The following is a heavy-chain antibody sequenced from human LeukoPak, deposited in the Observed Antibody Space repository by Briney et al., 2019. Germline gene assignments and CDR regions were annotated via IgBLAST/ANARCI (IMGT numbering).Heavy chain of an antibody. D-gene: IGHD3-3*01. CDR1: GYTFTGYY. Sequence: GASVKVSCKASGYTFTGYYMHWERQAPGQGLEWMGRINPNSGGTNYAQKFQGRVTMTRDTSISTAYMELSRLRSDDTAVYYCARATTIFGVVSSLDYWGQGTLVTVSS. J-gene: IGHJ4*02. CDR3: ARATTIFGVVSSLDY. V-gene: IGHV1-2*06. CDR2: INPNSGGT.